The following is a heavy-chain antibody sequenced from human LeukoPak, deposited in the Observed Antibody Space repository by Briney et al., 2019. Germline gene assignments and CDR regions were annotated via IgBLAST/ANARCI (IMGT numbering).Heavy chain of an antibody. CDR3: ARHPPVPLFENGMDV. V-gene: IGHV4-59*08. Sequence: SETLSLTCTVSGGSITPNFWSWVRQPPGKGLEWIGYIYYTGRTICNPSVKSRVTISVDTSKNQFSLRLSSVTAADTAMYYCARHPPVPLFENGMDVWGQGTTVTVSS. J-gene: IGHJ6*02. CDR1: GGSITPNF. CDR2: IYYTGRT.